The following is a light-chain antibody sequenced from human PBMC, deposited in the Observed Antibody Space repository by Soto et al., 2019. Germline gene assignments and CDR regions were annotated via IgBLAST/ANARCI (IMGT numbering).Light chain of an antibody. J-gene: IGLJ1*01. Sequence: QSALTQPASVSGSPGQSITISCTGTSSDVGGYNYVSWYQQYPGKAPKLMIYEVSNRPSGVSTRFSGSKSGNTASLTISGLQTEDEADYYCSSYTSGSTYVLGTGTKVTVL. CDR2: EVS. CDR3: SSYTSGSTYV. V-gene: IGLV2-14*01. CDR1: SSDVGGYNY.